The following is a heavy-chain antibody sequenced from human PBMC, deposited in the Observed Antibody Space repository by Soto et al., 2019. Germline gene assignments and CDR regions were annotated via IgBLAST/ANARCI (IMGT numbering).Heavy chain of an antibody. Sequence: ASVKVSCKASGYTFTSYGISWVRQAPGQGLEWMGWISAYNGNTNYAQKLQGRVTMTTDTSTSTAYMELRSLRSDDTAVYYCARDHRSGPPHTLESNPGGQGPLVT. CDR2: ISAYNGNT. V-gene: IGHV1-18*01. CDR1: GYTFTSYG. D-gene: IGHD3-10*01. CDR3: ARDHRSGPPHTLESNP. J-gene: IGHJ5*02.